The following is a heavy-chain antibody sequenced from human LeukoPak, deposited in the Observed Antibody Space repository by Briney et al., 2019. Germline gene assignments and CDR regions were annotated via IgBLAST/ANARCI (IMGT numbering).Heavy chain of an antibody. V-gene: IGHV3-30*02. Sequence: GGSLRLSCAASGFSLSSYGIHWVRQAPGKGLEWVAFINYNGNNKYYADSVKGRFNIYRDNSKNTVYLEMNSLRDGDTAVYYCARDRDTRSYYILYWGQGTLVTVSS. CDR1: GFSLSSYG. CDR2: INYNGNNK. J-gene: IGHJ4*02. CDR3: ARDRDTRSYYILY. D-gene: IGHD3-10*01.